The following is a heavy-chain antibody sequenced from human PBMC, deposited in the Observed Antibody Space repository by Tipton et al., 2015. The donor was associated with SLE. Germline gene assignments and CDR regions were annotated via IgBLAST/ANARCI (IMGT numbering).Heavy chain of an antibody. CDR1: GGSITSHY. J-gene: IGHJ3*02. CDR3: ARDALLHYDSSGSGAFDI. V-gene: IGHV4-59*11. D-gene: IGHD3-22*01. CDR2: IYYSGST. Sequence: TLSLTCTVSGGSITSHYWSWIRQPPGKGLEWIGNIYYSGSTYYNPSLKSRVTISVDTSKNQFSLKLSSVTAADTAVYYCARDALLHYDSSGSGAFDIWGQGTMVTVSS.